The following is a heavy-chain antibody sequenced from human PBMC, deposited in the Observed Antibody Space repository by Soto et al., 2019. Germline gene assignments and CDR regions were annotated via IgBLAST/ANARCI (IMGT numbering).Heavy chain of an antibody. Sequence: SETLSLTCTVSGGSISSYYWSWIRQPPGKGLEWIGYIYYSGSTNYNPSLKSRVTISVDTSKNQFSLKLSSVTAADTAVYYCARDGGARLYDFWSGYYTSSRYYYYGMDVWGQGTTVTVSS. CDR2: IYYSGST. CDR1: GGSISSYY. V-gene: IGHV4-59*01. D-gene: IGHD3-3*01. CDR3: ARDGGARLYDFWSGYYTSSRYYYYGMDV. J-gene: IGHJ6*02.